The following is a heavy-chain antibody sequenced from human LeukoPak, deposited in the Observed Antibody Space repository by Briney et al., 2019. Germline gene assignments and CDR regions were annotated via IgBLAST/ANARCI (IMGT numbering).Heavy chain of an antibody. CDR1: GYTFTGYY. Sequence: GASVKVSCKASGYTFTGYYMHWVRQAPGQGLEWMGWINPNSGGTNYAQKFQGRVTMTRDTSISTAYIELSRLRSDDTAVYYCARGFKYCSGGSCYYGYWGQGTLVTVSS. V-gene: IGHV1-2*02. D-gene: IGHD2-15*01. CDR2: INPNSGGT. J-gene: IGHJ4*02. CDR3: ARGFKYCSGGSCYYGY.